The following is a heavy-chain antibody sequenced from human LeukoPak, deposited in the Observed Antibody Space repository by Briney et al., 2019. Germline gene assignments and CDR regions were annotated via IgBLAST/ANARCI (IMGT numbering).Heavy chain of an antibody. D-gene: IGHD6-19*01. Sequence: GGSLRLSCVGSGFTFSSYTMNWVRQAPGKGLEWVSFISSSSDFIYYADSVKGRFTISRDNAKNSLYLQMNSLRVEGTAVYYCARDLAVAGHNWFDPWGQGTLVIVSS. CDR1: GFTFSSYT. CDR3: ARDLAVAGHNWFDP. CDR2: ISSSSDFI. V-gene: IGHV3-21*06. J-gene: IGHJ5*02.